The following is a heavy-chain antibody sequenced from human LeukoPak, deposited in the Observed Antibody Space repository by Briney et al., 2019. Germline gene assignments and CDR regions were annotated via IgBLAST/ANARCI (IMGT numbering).Heavy chain of an antibody. V-gene: IGHV1-8*01. CDR1: GYTFTSYD. Sequence: ASVKVSCKASGYTFTSYDINWVRQATGQGLEWMGWMNPNSGNTGYAQKFQGRVTMTRNTSISTAYMELSSLRSEDTAVYYCAGPINYDSSGYYNYGMDVWGQGTTVTVSS. J-gene: IGHJ6*02. CDR2: MNPNSGNT. D-gene: IGHD3-22*01. CDR3: AGPINYDSSGYYNYGMDV.